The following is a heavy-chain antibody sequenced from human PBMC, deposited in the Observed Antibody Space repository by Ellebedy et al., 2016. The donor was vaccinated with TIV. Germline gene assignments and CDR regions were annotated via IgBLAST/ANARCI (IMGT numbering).Heavy chain of an antibody. V-gene: IGHV3-74*03. CDR2: IKGDGIST. CDR1: GFIFSGYW. J-gene: IGHJ4*02. Sequence: GESLKISCAASGFIFSGYWSHWVRQGPGKGLVWVSRIKGDGISTTYADSVKGRFTISRDNAKNTLYLEMNSLRAEDTAVYYCAGDPDRNSFSYFEYWGQGTLVAVSS. CDR3: AGDPDRNSFSYFEY. D-gene: IGHD6-6*01.